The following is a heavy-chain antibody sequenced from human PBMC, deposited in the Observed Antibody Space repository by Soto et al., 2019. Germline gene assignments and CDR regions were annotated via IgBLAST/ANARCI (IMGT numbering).Heavy chain of an antibody. Sequence: ASVKVSCKASGYTFTSYGISWVRQAPGQGLEWMGWISAYNGNTNYAQKLQGRVTMTTDTSTSTAYMELRSLRSDDTAVYYCARVGSSSWYSYYYGMDVWGQGTTVTVSS. CDR1: GYTFTSYG. D-gene: IGHD6-13*01. CDR2: ISAYNGNT. V-gene: IGHV1-18*04. CDR3: ARVGSSSWYSYYYGMDV. J-gene: IGHJ6*02.